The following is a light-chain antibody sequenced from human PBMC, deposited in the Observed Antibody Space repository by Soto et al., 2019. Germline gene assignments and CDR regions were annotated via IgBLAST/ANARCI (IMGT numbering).Light chain of an antibody. CDR2: GAS. Sequence: EIVMTQSPATLSVSPGERATLSCRASQSVSSNFAWYQQNPGQAPRLLIYGASARATGIPARFSGSGSGTAFTLTIRSLQSEDFAVYYCQHYNNWPPWTFGQGTKVEIK. V-gene: IGKV3-15*01. CDR3: QHYNNWPPWT. CDR1: QSVSSN. J-gene: IGKJ1*01.